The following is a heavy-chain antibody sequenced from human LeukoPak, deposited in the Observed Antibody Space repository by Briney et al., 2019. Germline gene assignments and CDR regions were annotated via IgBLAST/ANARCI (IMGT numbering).Heavy chain of an antibody. D-gene: IGHD2-21*01. V-gene: IGHV3-11*05. CDR3: ARDHINNDH. CDR2: ISGVSNFT. J-gene: IGHJ4*02. CDR1: GFTFRDYH. Sequence: GGSLRLSCVASGFTFRDYHMSWIRQAPGKGLEWVSYISGVSNFTNYADSVKGRFTISRDNAKKSLYLQMNSLRAEDTAVYYCARDHINNDHWGQGTLVTVS.